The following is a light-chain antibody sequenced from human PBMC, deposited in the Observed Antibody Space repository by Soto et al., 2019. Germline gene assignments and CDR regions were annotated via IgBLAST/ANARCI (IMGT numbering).Light chain of an antibody. V-gene: IGKV4-1*01. Sequence: DIVMTQSTASLAVSLGERATINCKSSQIVLYSSNNKNYLAWYQQKPGQPPKLLIYWASTRESGVPDRFSGSGSGTDFTLTISSLQAEDVAVYYCQQYSIPPLTFGGGTKVDIK. J-gene: IGKJ4*01. CDR1: QIVLYSSNNKNY. CDR2: WAS. CDR3: QQYSIPPLT.